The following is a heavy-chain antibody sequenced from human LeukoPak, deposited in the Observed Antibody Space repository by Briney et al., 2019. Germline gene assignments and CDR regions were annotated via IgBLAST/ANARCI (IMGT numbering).Heavy chain of an antibody. V-gene: IGHV1-18*01. D-gene: IGHD3-10*01. J-gene: IGHJ4*02. CDR3: ARGGPAGSITMVRSPGRPPDY. CDR2: ISAYNGNT. CDR1: GYXFTSYG. Sequence: ASVKVSCKASGYXFTSYGISWVRQAPGQGREWLGWISAYNGNTNYAQKLQGRVTMTTDTSTSTAYMELRSLRSDDTAVYYCARGGPAGSITMVRSPGRPPDYWGQGTLVTVSS.